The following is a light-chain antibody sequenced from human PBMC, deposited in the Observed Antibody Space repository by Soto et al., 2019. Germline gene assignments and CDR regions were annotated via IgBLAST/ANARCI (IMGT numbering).Light chain of an antibody. CDR1: SSDVGSYNL. V-gene: IGLV2-23*01. J-gene: IGLJ3*02. Sequence: QSALTQPASVSGSPGQSITISCTGTSSDVGSYNLVSWYRQHPGKAPKLMIYEGSKRPSGVSNRFSGSKSGNTASLTISGLQAEDEADYYCCSYAGSSTGWVFGGGTKVTVL. CDR2: EGS. CDR3: CSYAGSSTGWV.